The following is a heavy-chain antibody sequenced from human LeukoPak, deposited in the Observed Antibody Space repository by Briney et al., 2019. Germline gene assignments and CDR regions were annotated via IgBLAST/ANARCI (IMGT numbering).Heavy chain of an antibody. CDR2: ISYDGSNE. D-gene: IGHD6-19*01. CDR3: ARDRLEIVVAGTVDY. J-gene: IGHJ4*02. CDR1: GFTFSSYP. Sequence: PGGSLRLSCAASGFTFSSYPMHWVRQAPGKGLDWVAVISYDGSNEYYTDSVKGRFTISRDNSKNTLYLQMNSLRAEDTAVYYCARDRLEIVVAGTVDYWGQGTLVTVSS. V-gene: IGHV3-30-3*01.